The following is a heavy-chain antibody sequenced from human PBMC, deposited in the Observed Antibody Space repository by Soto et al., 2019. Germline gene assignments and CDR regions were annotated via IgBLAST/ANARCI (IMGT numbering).Heavy chain of an antibody. CDR2: IIPSFGTP. D-gene: IGHD6-13*01. Sequence: APAKASSKDSGGTSRNYVISWVQQAPGQGLEWMGGIIPSFGTPTYAQKFQGRVTITAHDSTGAAYMELSSLRSEDRAVFYCAGDKIAPRTLLDFWGKGTLVTVSS. CDR3: AGDKIAPRTLLDF. J-gene: IGHJ4*02. CDR1: GGTSRNYV. V-gene: IGHV1-69*13.